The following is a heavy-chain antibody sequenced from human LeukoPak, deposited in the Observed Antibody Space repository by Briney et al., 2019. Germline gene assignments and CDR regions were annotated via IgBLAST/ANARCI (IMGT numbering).Heavy chain of an antibody. CDR1: EFTFSNYW. J-gene: IGHJ4*02. V-gene: IGHV3-74*01. Sequence: GGSLRLSCAASEFTFSNYWMHWVRLAPGKGPMWVSRISTDGRFTSYADSVKGRFTISRDNAENTLYLHMSSLRAEDTALYYCARDFLHSPNCPGCWGQGTLVTVSS. D-gene: IGHD1-1*01. CDR3: ARDFLHSPNCPGC. CDR2: ISTDGRFT.